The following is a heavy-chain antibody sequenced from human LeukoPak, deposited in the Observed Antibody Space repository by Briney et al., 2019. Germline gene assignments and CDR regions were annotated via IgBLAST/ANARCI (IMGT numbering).Heavy chain of an antibody. CDR2: IIPILGIA. CDR3: ARRGPANAFDI. V-gene: IGHV1-69*02. Sequence: SVKVSCKASGYTFTGYHMHWVRQAPGQGLEWMGRIIPILGIANYAQKFQGRVTITADKSTSTAYMELSSLRSEDTAVYYCARRGPANAFDIWGQGTMVTVSS. CDR1: GYTFTGYH. J-gene: IGHJ3*02.